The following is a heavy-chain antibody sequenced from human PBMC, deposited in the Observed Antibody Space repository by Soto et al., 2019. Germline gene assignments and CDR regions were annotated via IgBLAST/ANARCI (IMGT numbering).Heavy chain of an antibody. V-gene: IGHV4-34*01. CDR3: ARGKITGLFDY. D-gene: IGHD2-8*02. Sequence: QVQLQQWGAGLLKPSETLSLTCAVYGGSFSGYYWTWIRQPPGTGLEWIGEINHSGSTNYNPSLKSLVTISVDTSKNQFSLKLTSVTAADTAVYYFARGKITGLFDYWGQGTLGTVSS. J-gene: IGHJ4*02. CDR2: INHSGST. CDR1: GGSFSGYY.